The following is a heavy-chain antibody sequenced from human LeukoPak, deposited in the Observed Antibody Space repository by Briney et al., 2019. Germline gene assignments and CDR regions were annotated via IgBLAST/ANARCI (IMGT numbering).Heavy chain of an antibody. D-gene: IGHD6-19*01. CDR1: GFTFSSYW. J-gene: IGHJ5*01. Sequence: AGGSLRLSCAASGFTFSSYWMHWVRQAPGKGLVWVSRINSDGSSTSYADSVKGRFTISRDNAKNTLYLQMNSLRAEDTAVYYCARDQQWHREYNWFDPWGKGTTVTISS. V-gene: IGHV3-74*01. CDR2: INSDGSST. CDR3: ARDQQWHREYNWFDP.